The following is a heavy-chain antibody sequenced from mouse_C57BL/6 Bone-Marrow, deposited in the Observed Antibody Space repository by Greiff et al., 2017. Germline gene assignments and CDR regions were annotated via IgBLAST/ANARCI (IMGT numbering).Heavy chain of an antibody. CDR2: IDPSDSET. CDR3: ARDWDVWFAY. D-gene: IGHD4-1*01. CDR1: GYTFTSYW. Sequence: QVQLQQPGAELVRPGSSVKLSCKASGYTFTSYWMHWVKQRPIQGLEWIGNIDPSDSETHYNQKFKDKATLTVDKCSSTAYMQLSSLTSEDSAVYYCARDWDVWFAYWGQGTLVAVSA. V-gene: IGHV1-52*01. J-gene: IGHJ3*01.